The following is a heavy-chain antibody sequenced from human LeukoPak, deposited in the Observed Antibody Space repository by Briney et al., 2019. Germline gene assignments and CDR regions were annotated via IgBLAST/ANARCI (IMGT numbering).Heavy chain of an antibody. CDR2: ISSRSSTI. Sequence: PGGSLRLSCVASGFTFSSYGMNWVRQAPGKGLEWISYISSRSSTIYYADSVKGRFTISRDNAKNSLYLQMNSLRDEDTAVYYCARGCSGGSCFGDFDYRGQGTLGTVSS. D-gene: IGHD2-15*01. CDR1: GFTFSSYG. V-gene: IGHV3-48*02. CDR3: ARGCSGGSCFGDFDY. J-gene: IGHJ4*02.